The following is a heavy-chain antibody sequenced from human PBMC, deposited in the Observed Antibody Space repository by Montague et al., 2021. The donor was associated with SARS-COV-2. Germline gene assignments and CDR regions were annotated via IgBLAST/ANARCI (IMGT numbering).Heavy chain of an antibody. CDR2: IXWDDDK. Sequence: VKPTQTLTLTCTFSGFSLSTSVMCVSWIRQPPGKALEWLALIXWDDDKYYSTSLKTRLTISKDTSNNQVVLTMTNMDPVDTATYYCARIRDYDILTGSYSGFDYWGQGTLVTVSS. D-gene: IGHD3-9*01. CDR1: GFSLSTSVMC. CDR3: ARIRDYDILTGSYSGFDY. J-gene: IGHJ4*02. V-gene: IGHV2-70*01.